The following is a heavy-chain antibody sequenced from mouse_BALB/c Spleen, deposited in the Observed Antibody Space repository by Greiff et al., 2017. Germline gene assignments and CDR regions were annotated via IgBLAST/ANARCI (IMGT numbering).Heavy chain of an antibody. Sequence: EVKLVESGGGLVKPGGSLKLSCAASGFTFSDYYMYWVRQTPEKRLEWVATISDGGSYTYYPDSVKGRFTISRDNAKNNLYLQMSSLKSEDTAMYYCARDRPFAYWAKGLWSLSLQ. V-gene: IGHV5-4*02. J-gene: IGHJ3*01. CDR3: ARDRPFAY. CDR2: ISDGGSYT. CDR1: GFTFSDYY.